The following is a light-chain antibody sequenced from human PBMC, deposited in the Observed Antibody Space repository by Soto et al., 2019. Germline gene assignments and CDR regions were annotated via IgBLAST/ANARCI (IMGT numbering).Light chain of an antibody. CDR3: QQYGSSPLT. CDR1: QSITTNY. J-gene: IGKJ5*01. V-gene: IGKV3-20*01. Sequence: EIVLTQSPGTLSLSPGERATLSCRASQSITTNYLAWYQQRPGQAPRLLIYRSSSRATGIPDRFSGSGSGTDFTLTISRLEPEDFAVYYCQQYGSSPLTFGQGTRLEIK. CDR2: RSS.